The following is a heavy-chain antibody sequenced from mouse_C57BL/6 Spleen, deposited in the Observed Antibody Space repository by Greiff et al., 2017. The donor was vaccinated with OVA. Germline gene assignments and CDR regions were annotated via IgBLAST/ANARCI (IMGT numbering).Heavy chain of an antibody. V-gene: IGHV5-6*01. Sequence: EVKVVESGGDLVKPGGSLKLSCAASGFTFSSYGMSWVRQTPDKRLEWVATISSGGSYTYYPDSVKGRFTISRDNAKNTLYLQMSSLKSEDTAMYYCARNYDYLYYYAMDYWGQGTSVTVSS. CDR2: ISSGGSYT. J-gene: IGHJ4*01. D-gene: IGHD2-4*01. CDR3: ARNYDYLYYYAMDY. CDR1: GFTFSSYG.